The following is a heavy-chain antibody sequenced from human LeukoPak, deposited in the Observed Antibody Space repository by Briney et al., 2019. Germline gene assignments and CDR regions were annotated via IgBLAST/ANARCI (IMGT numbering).Heavy chain of an antibody. CDR1: GYTFTGYY. CDR2: INPNSGDT. V-gene: IGHV1-2*06. Sequence: GASVKVSCKAAGYTFTGYYMFWVRQAPGQGLEWMGRINPNSGDTNFAQKFQGRVTMTRDKSISTAYMGLTRLSSDDRAVYYCARGAGVTGTNWVRLDHFDFWGQGTLITVSS. J-gene: IGHJ4*02. D-gene: IGHD1-7*01. CDR3: ARGAGVTGTNWVRLDHFDF.